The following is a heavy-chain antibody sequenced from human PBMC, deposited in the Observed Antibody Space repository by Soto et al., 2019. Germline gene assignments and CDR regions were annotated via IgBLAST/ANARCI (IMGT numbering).Heavy chain of an antibody. V-gene: IGHV4-59*08. CDR1: GGSISSSY. D-gene: IGHD2-15*01. Sequence: SETLSLTCTVSGGSISSSYWSWIRQPPGKGLEWIGYIHYIGSTNYNPSIKSQVTISLDTSKNQFSLKLRSVTAADTAVYYCARHGLRCSGGSCYSDFYFDYWGQGTLVTVSS. CDR3: ARHGLRCSGGSCYSDFYFDY. CDR2: IHYIGST. J-gene: IGHJ4*02.